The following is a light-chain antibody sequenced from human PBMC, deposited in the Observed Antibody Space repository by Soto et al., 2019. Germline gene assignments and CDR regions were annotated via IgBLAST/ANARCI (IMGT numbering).Light chain of an antibody. V-gene: IGLV4-69*01. CDR2: LNSDGSH. CDR3: QTWGSGIVV. CDR1: SGHSNYA. Sequence: QPVLTQSPSASASLGASVKLTCTLSSGHSNYAIAWHQQQSEKGPRYLMKLNSDGSHSKGDGIPDRFSGSSSGAERYLTISSLQSGDEADYYCQTWGSGIVVFGGGTKLTV. J-gene: IGLJ2*01.